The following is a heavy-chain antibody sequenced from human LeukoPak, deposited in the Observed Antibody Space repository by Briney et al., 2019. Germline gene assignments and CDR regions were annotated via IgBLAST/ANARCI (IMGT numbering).Heavy chain of an antibody. J-gene: IGHJ4*02. D-gene: IGHD2-15*01. CDR3: ARGGTW. V-gene: IGHV3-33*01. CDR1: GFTFSNYA. CDR2: IWYDGSNK. Sequence: GGSLRLSCAASGFTFSNYAMHWVRQAPGKGLEWVAVIWYDGSNKYYADSVKGRFTIPRDNFKNTLYLEMNSLRAEDTAVYYCARGGTWWGQGTLVTVSS.